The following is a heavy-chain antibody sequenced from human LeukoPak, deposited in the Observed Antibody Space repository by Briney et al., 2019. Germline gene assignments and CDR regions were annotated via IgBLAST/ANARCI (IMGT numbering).Heavy chain of an antibody. CDR3: ARGSSGDTAVFTAPVFVPPGGFDY. D-gene: IGHD5-18*01. Sequence: SVNVSCKASGGTFSNYAFSWVRQAPGQGLEWMGGIIPIFGTAKYAQRFQGRVTITADESTSTVYMELSGLRSEDTAVYYCARGSSGDTAVFTAPVFVPPGGFDYWGQGTLVTVSS. CDR1: GGTFSNYA. CDR2: IIPIFGTA. V-gene: IGHV1-69*13. J-gene: IGHJ4*02.